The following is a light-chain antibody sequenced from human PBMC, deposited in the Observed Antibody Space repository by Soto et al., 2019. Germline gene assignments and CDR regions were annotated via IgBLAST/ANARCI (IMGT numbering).Light chain of an antibody. CDR1: SSNIGSKT. J-gene: IGLJ1*01. V-gene: IGLV1-44*01. CDR2: SND. CDR3: AAWDDSLKSLV. Sequence: QSVLTQPPSASEAPGQRVTISCSGGSSNIGSKTVTWYQHVSGTAPKLLMYSNDQRPSGVPDRFSGSKSGTSASLAISGLQAEDEGDYFCAAWDDSLKSLVFGTGTKVTVL.